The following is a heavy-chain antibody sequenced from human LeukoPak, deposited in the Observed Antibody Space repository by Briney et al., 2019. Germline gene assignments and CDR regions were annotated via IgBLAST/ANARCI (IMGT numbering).Heavy chain of an antibody. V-gene: IGHV1-18*01. J-gene: IGHJ5*02. D-gene: IGHD3-22*01. CDR2: ISAYNGNT. CDR3: ARVDLSWSDSSGYYRDWFDP. Sequence: ASVKVSCKASGYTFTSYGISWVRQAPGQGLEWMGWISAYNGNTNYAQKLQGRVTMTTDTSTSTACMELRSLRSDDTAVYYCARVDLSWSDSSGYYRDWFDPWGQGTLVTVSS. CDR1: GYTFTSYG.